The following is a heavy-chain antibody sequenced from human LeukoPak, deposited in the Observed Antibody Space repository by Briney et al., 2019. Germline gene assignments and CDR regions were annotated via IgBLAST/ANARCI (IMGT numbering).Heavy chain of an antibody. CDR2: IYTSGST. CDR1: GNSISSGDNY. V-gene: IGHV4-61*02. D-gene: IGHD6-19*01. J-gene: IGHJ5*02. Sequence: SETLSLTCTVSGNSISSGDNYWSWIRQPAGKGLEWIGRIYTSGSTNYNPSLKSRVTISVDTSKNQFSLKLSSVTAADTAVYYCARGTGYSSGWPGYNWFDPWGQGTLVTVSS. CDR3: ARGTGYSSGWPGYNWFDP.